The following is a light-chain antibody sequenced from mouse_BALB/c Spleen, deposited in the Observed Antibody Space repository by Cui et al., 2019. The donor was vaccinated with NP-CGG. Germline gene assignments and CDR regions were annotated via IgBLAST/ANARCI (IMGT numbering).Light chain of an antibody. V-gene: IGLV1*01. J-gene: IGLJ1*01. Sequence: QAVVTHESALTTSPGETVTLTCRSSTGAVTTSNYANWVQEKPDHLFTGLIGGTNNRAPGVPARFSGSLIGDKAALTITRAQTEDEAIYFCALWYSNHWVFGGGTKLTVL. CDR1: TGAVTTSNY. CDR2: GTN. CDR3: ALWYSNHWV.